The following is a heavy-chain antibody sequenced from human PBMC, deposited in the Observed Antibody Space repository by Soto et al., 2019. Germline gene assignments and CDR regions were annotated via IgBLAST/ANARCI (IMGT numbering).Heavy chain of an antibody. V-gene: IGHV3-30*18. Sequence: QVQLVESGGGVVQPGMTLRLSCTASGFTFSRHGMHWVRQAPGKGLELVAVVSFDGTNKNYADSVRGRFTISRANSKNTLYLQMSRLRAEDTAVYYCANGDSSGFEYFQSWGQGNLVTVSS. D-gene: IGHD3-22*01. J-gene: IGHJ1*01. CDR2: VSFDGTNK. CDR1: GFTFSRHG. CDR3: ANGDSSGFEYFQS.